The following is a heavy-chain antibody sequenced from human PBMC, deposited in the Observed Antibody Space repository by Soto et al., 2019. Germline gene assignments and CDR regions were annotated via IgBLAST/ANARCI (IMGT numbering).Heavy chain of an antibody. CDR2: ISYSGNT. V-gene: IGHV4-59*01. CDR3: AGLRGDAGSRIDY. J-gene: IGHJ4*02. CDR1: GGSIISGY. Sequence: SETLSLTCTVSGGSIISGYWSWIPQPPGKGLEWIGYISYSGNTNYNPSPKSRVTMSVDTPKNQFSLRLSSVTTADTAVYYCAGLRGDAGSRIDYWGQGTLVTV. D-gene: IGHD2-15*01.